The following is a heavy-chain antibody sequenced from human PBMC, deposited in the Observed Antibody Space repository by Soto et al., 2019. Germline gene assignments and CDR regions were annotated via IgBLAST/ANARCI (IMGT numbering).Heavy chain of an antibody. Sequence: QVQLQESGPGLVKPSQTLALTCSVSGGSINSSDYYWTWIRQHPEKGLEWIRYIFYTWSTHYTPSPPRRASISVHPSTTPSSLALPSVTAAPTAFYLCAFHRSLALCIGPSFVPWGHGTLLTLSS. CDR3: AFHRSLALCIGPSFVP. CDR1: GGSINSSDYY. J-gene: IGHJ5*02. D-gene: IGHD2-21*01. V-gene: IGHV4-31*03. CDR2: IFYTWST.